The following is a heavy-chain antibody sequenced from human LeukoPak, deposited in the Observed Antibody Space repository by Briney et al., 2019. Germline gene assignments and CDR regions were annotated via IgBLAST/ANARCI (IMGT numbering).Heavy chain of an antibody. V-gene: IGHV3-33*06. CDR2: IWYDGSNK. J-gene: IGHJ1*01. D-gene: IGHD3-10*01. Sequence: GGSLRLSCAASGFTFSSYGMHWVRQAPGKGLEWVAVIWYDGSNKYYADSVKGRFTISRDNSKNTLYLQMNSLRAEDTAVYYCAKDGPPMVRGPGYFQHWGQRTLVTVSS. CDR3: AKDGPPMVRGPGYFQH. CDR1: GFTFSSYG.